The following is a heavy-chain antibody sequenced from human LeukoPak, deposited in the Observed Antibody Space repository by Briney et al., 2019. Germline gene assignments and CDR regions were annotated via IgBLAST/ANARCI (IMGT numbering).Heavy chain of an antibody. D-gene: IGHD3-10*01. J-gene: IGHJ3*02. CDR2: ISYDGSDK. CDR3: ARPFSSGRNDAFDI. CDR1: GFSFSRYG. V-gene: IGHV3-30*03. Sequence: PGVSLRLSCAASGFSFSRYGMHWVRQAPGKGLEWVAVISYDGSDKYYGDSVKGRFTISRDNSKNTLYLQMNSLRAEDTAVYYCARPFSSGRNDAFDIWGQGTMVTVSS.